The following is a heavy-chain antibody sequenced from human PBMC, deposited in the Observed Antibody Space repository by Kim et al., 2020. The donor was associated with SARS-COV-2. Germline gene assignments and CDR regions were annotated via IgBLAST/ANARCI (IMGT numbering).Heavy chain of an antibody. D-gene: IGHD3-3*01. V-gene: IGHV3-30*18. J-gene: IGHJ6*02. CDR2: ISYDGSNK. CDR3: AKDFFPSYGMDV. Sequence: GGSLRLXCAASGFTFSSYGMHWVRQAPGKGLEWVAVISYDGSNKYYADSVKGRFTISRDNSKNTLYLQMNSLRAEDTAVYYCAKDFFPSYGMDVWGQGTTVTVSS. CDR1: GFTFSSYG.